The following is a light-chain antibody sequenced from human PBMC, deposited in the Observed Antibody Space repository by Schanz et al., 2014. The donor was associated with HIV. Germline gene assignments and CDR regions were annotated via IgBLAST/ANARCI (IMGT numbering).Light chain of an antibody. V-gene: IGKV1-12*01. Sequence: DIQMTQSPSTLSASVGDRVTITCRASQSINSWLAWYQQKPGKPPKLLIYAASTLQSGVPSRFSGSGSGTDFTLTISSLQPEDFATYYCQQANSFPLTCGGGTKVEIK. CDR1: QSINSW. CDR2: AAS. J-gene: IGKJ4*01. CDR3: QQANSFPLT.